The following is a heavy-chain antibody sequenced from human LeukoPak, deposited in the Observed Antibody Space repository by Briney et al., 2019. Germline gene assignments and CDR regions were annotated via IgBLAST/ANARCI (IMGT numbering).Heavy chain of an antibody. CDR1: VFTFGDYA. D-gene: IGHD4-11*01. CDR3: LNDRYSNIFPVPTNDY. CDR2: ISSKAYGWTT. V-gene: IGHV3-49*04. Sequence: GGSLRLSCTTSVFTFGDYAMTWVRQAPGKGLECVAFISSKAYGWTTKYAASVKGRFTISRDDSKNSAYLQMNSLKTEDTALSCCLNDRYSNIFPVPTNDYWGQGTLVTVSS. J-gene: IGHJ4*02.